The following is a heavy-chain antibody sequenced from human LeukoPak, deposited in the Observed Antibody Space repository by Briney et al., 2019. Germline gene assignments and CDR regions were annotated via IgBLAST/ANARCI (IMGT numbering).Heavy chain of an antibody. CDR3: ARVVYCSAGSCYVFDY. Sequence: GASVKVSCKASGYTFTGYYMSWVRQAPGQGLEWMGWISAYNGNTNYAQKLQGRVTMTTDTSTSTAYMEVRSLRSDDTAVYYCARVVYCSAGSCYVFDYWGQGTLVTVSS. V-gene: IGHV1-18*04. D-gene: IGHD2-15*01. CDR2: ISAYNGNT. J-gene: IGHJ4*02. CDR1: GYTFTGYY.